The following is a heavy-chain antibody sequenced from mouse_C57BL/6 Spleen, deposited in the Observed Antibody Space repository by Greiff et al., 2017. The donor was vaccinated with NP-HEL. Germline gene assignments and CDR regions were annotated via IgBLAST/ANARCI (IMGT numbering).Heavy chain of an antibody. CDR1: GYTFTSYD. CDR2: IYPRDGST. CDR3: ARPLYYYGSSSDYYFDY. Sequence: VKLQQSGPELVKPGASVKLSCKASGYTFTSYDINWVKQRPGQGLEWIGWIYPRDGSTKYNEKFKGKATLTVDTSSSTAYMELHSLTSEDSAVYFCARPLYYYGSSSDYYFDYWGQGTTLTVSS. D-gene: IGHD1-1*01. J-gene: IGHJ2*01. V-gene: IGHV1-85*01.